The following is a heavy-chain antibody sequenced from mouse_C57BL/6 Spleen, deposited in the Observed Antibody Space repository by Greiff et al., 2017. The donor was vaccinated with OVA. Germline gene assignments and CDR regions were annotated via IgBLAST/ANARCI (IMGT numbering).Heavy chain of an antibody. CDR2: IHPNSGST. D-gene: IGHD4-1*01. CDR1: GYTFTSYW. Sequence: VQLQQPGAELVKPGASVKLSCKASGYTFTSYWMHWVKQRPGQGLKWIGMIHPNSGSTNYNEKFKSKATLTVDKSSSTAYMQLSSLTSEDSAVYYCARKGLGRTPFDYWGQGTTLTVSS. CDR3: ARKGLGRTPFDY. V-gene: IGHV1-64*01. J-gene: IGHJ2*01.